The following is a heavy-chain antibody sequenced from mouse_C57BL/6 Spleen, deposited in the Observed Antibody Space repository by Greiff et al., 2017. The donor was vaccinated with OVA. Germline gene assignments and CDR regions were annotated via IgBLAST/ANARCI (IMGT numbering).Heavy chain of an antibody. CDR1: GYAFSSSW. V-gene: IGHV1-82*01. Sequence: VQLQQSGPELVKPGASVKISCKASGYAFSSSWMNWVKQRPGKGLEWIGRIYPGDGDTNYNGKFKGKATLTADKSSSTAYMQLSSLTSEDSAVYFCAPYGNYEGAWFAYWGQGTLVTVSA. CDR3: APYGNYEGAWFAY. J-gene: IGHJ3*01. D-gene: IGHD2-1*01. CDR2: IYPGDGDT.